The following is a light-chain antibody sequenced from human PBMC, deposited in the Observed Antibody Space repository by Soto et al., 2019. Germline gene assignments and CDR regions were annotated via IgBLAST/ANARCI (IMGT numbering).Light chain of an antibody. Sequence: DIQMTQSPSTLSASVGDRFTITCRASQSISSWLAWYQQKPGRSPKLLIYKASSLESGVPSRFSGSGSGTEFTLTISSLQPDDFATYYCQQYNSQWTFGQGTKVDIK. V-gene: IGKV1-5*03. CDR3: QQYNSQWT. CDR1: QSISSW. CDR2: KAS. J-gene: IGKJ1*01.